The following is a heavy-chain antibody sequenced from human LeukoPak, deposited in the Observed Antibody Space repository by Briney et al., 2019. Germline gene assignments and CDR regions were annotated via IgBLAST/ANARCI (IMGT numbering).Heavy chain of an antibody. CDR1: GFTLSTYE. J-gene: IGHJ6*02. V-gene: IGHV3-48*03. CDR3: ATLSDRNFYYSYGLDV. CDR2: IGRYGVTT. D-gene: IGHD1-14*01. Sequence: PGGSLRLSCAASGFTLSTYEMNWVRQAPGKGLEWVAYIGRYGVTTYYADSVKGRFTISGDNAKNSSNLQMNSLRAEDTAVYYCATLSDRNFYYSYGLDVWGQGTTVTVS.